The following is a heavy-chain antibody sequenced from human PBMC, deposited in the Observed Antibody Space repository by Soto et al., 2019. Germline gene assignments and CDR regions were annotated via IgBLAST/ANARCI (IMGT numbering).Heavy chain of an antibody. V-gene: IGHV4-34*01. J-gene: IGHJ4*02. Sequence: PSETLSLTCAVYGGSFSGYYWSWIRQPPGKGLEWIGEINHSGSTNYNPSLKSRVTISVDTSKNQFSLKLSSVTAADTAVYYCASAPRGGYYGSGRERTDYWGQGTLVTVSS. CDR1: GGSFSGYY. CDR2: INHSGST. CDR3: ASAPRGGYYGSGRERTDY. D-gene: IGHD3-10*01.